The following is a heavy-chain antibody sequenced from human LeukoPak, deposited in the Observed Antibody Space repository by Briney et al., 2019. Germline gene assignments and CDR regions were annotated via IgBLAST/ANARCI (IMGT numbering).Heavy chain of an antibody. D-gene: IGHD2-8*01. CDR3: ARKNGLDF. Sequence: GSLRLSCAASGFTFSSYAMSWVRQAPGKGLEWVSAISGSGGSTYYADSVKGRFTISRDNAKNSLTLQMNGLRAEDTAVYYCARKNGLDFWGQGTMVIVSP. J-gene: IGHJ3*01. V-gene: IGHV3-23*01. CDR1: GFTFSSYA. CDR2: ISGSGGST.